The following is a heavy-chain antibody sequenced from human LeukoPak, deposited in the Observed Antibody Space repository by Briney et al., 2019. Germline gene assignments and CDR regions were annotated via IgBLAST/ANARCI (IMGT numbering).Heavy chain of an antibody. CDR3: ARDSGGYYDTTGLWGDF. D-gene: IGHD3-22*01. Sequence: PGGSLRLSCAASGFTFSRFWMSWVRQAPGKGLEWVASINQDESRKHYSDSVKGRFTISRDNAENSLYLQMNSLRAEDTAVYYCARDSGGYYDTTGLWGDFWGQGTMVTVSS. CDR1: GFTFSRFW. CDR2: INQDESRK. V-gene: IGHV3-7*01. J-gene: IGHJ3*01.